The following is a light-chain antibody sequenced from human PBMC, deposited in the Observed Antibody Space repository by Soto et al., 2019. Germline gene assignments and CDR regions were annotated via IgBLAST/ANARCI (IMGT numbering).Light chain of an antibody. CDR2: DAS. CDR1: QSISSW. CDR3: QQYDSYSWT. Sequence: DIQMTQSPSTLSASVVDRVTITCRASQSISSWLAWYQQKPGKAPKLLIYDASSLESGVPSRFSGSGSGTEFTLTISSLQTDDFASYYCQQYDSYSWTFGQGPRWIT. V-gene: IGKV1-5*01. J-gene: IGKJ1*01.